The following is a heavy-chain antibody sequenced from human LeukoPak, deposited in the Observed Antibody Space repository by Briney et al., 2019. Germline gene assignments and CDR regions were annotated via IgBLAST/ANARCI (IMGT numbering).Heavy chain of an antibody. CDR3: VSFYETY. V-gene: IGHV3-74*01. J-gene: IGHJ4*02. Sequence: GGSLRLSCAASGNYWMHWVRQVPGKGLVWVSHINSDGSWTNYADSVKGRFTISKDNAKNTVYLQMNSLRAEDTAVYYCVSFYETYWGRGTLVTVSS. CDR2: INSDGSWT. CDR1: GNYW. D-gene: IGHD2/OR15-2a*01.